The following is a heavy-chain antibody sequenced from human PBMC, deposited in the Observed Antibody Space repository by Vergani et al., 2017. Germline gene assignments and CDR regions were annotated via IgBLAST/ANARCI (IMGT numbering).Heavy chain of an antibody. CDR1: GFTFSSYA. CDR3: AKVGWLWELLSYFDY. J-gene: IGHJ4*02. CDR2: ISGIGGST. V-gene: IGHV3-23*01. D-gene: IGHD1-26*01. Sequence: EVQLLESGGGLVQPGGSLRLSCAASGFTFSSYAMSWVRQAPGKGLEWVSAISGIGGSTYYADSVKGRFTISRDNSKNTLYLQMNSLRAEDTAVYYCAKVGWLWELLSYFDYWGQGTLVTVSS.